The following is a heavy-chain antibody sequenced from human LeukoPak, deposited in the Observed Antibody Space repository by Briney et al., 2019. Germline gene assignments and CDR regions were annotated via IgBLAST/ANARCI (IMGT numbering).Heavy chain of an antibody. CDR1: GFTFSSYS. D-gene: IGHD6-6*01. V-gene: IGHV3-48*04. Sequence: PGGSLRLSCAASGFTFSSYSMNWVRQAPGKGLEWVSYISSSSSTIYYADSVKGRFTISRDNAKNSLYLQMNSLRAEDTAVYYCAREGYNSSSLPDYYYMDVWGKGTTVTVSS. J-gene: IGHJ6*03. CDR3: AREGYNSSSLPDYYYMDV. CDR2: ISSSSSTI.